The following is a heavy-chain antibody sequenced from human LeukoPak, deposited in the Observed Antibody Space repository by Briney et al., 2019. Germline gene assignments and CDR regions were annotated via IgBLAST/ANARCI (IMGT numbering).Heavy chain of an antibody. CDR1: GFTFSSYS. CDR3: ARVLSENYYYYYMDV. Sequence: GGSLRLSCAASGFTFSSYSMNWVRKAPGKGLEWVSSISSSSSYIYYADSVKGRFTISRDNAKNSLYLQMNSLRAEDTAVYYCARVLSENYYYYYMDVWGKGTTVTVSS. J-gene: IGHJ6*03. V-gene: IGHV3-21*01. CDR2: ISSSSSYI.